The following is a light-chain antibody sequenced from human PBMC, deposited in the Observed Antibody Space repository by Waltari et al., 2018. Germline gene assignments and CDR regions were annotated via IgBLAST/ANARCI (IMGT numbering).Light chain of an antibody. CDR3: LQHNSYPLT. Sequence: DIQMTQSPSSLSASVGDRVIITCRASQGIRNDIGWYQQKPGKGPKRLIYAASSLQSGVPSRFSGSGSGTEFTLTISSLQPEDFGTYYCLQHNSYPLTFGGGTKVEIK. J-gene: IGKJ4*01. V-gene: IGKV1-17*01. CDR2: AAS. CDR1: QGIRND.